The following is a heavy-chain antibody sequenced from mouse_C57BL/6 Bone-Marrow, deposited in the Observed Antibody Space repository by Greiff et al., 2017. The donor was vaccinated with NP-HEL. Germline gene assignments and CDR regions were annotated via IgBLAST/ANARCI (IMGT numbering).Heavy chain of an antibody. CDR2: IDPSDSYT. J-gene: IGHJ2*01. CDR1: GYTFTSYW. CDR3: ARNNDNPRDFDY. D-gene: IGHD1-3*01. Sequence: QVQLQQPGAELAIPGASVKLSCKASGYTFTSYWMHWVKQRPGQGLEWIGEIDPSDSYTNYNQKFKGKSTLTVDKSSSTAYMQLSSLTSEDSAVYYCARNNDNPRDFDYWGQGTTLTVSS. V-gene: IGHV1-69*01.